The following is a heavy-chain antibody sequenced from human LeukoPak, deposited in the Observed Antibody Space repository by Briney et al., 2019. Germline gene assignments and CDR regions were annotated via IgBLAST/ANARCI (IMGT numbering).Heavy chain of an antibody. J-gene: IGHJ5*02. CDR2: INHSGST. D-gene: IGHD4-17*01. CDR3: ARADDYGAAKGGFDP. Sequence: SETLSLTCAVYGGSFSGYYWSWIRQPPGKGLEWIGEINHSGSTNYNPSLKSRVTISVDTSKNQFSLKLSSVTAADTAVYYCARADDYGAAKGGFDPWGQGTLVTVSS. CDR1: GGSFSGYY. V-gene: IGHV4-34*01.